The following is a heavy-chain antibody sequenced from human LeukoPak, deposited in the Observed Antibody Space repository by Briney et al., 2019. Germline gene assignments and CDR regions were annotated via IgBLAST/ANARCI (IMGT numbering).Heavy chain of an antibody. Sequence: ASVKVSCKASGYTFTSYDIHWVRQATGQGLEWMGWMNPNSGNTGYAQKFQDRVTMTRNTSISTAYMELSSLRSEDTDVYYCARARITFGGVIAAFDYWGQGTLVTVSS. V-gene: IGHV1-8*01. J-gene: IGHJ4*02. CDR3: ARARITFGGVIAAFDY. CDR2: MNPNSGNT. D-gene: IGHD3-16*02. CDR1: GYTFTSYD.